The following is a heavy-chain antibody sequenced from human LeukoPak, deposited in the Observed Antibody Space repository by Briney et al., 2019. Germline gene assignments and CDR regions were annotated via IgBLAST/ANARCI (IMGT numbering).Heavy chain of an antibody. CDR3: ASSNCSGGSCNWYYFDY. CDR2: INHSGST. V-gene: IGHV4-34*01. D-gene: IGHD2-15*01. Sequence: SETLCLTCAVYGGSFSGYYWSWIRQPPGKGLEWIGEINHSGSTNYNPSLKSRVTISVDTSKNQFSLKLSSVTAADTAVYYCASSNCSGGSCNWYYFDYWGQGTLVTVSS. J-gene: IGHJ4*02. CDR1: GGSFSGYY.